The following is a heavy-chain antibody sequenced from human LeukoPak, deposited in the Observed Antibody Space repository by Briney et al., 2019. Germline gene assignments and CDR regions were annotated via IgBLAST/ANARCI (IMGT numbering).Heavy chain of an antibody. D-gene: IGHD4-23*01. V-gene: IGHV4-30-4*01. CDR3: ARVPRPYGGSYYFDY. CDR1: GGSISGGDYY. CDR2: TYNSGNT. Sequence: SQTLSLTCTVSGGSISGGDYYWSWIRQPPGKGLEWIGYTYNSGNTYYNPSLRSRVTISVDTSKNQFSLNLSSVTAADTALYYCARVPRPYGGSYYFDYWGQGTLVTVSS. J-gene: IGHJ4*02.